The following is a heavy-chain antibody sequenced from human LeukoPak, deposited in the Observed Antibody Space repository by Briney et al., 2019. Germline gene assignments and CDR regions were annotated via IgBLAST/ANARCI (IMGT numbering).Heavy chain of an antibody. D-gene: IGHD3-3*01. CDR3: AKKDFGVVITSRP. V-gene: IGHV3-23*01. CDR2: ISGSGGST. J-gene: IGHJ4*02. CDR1: ESTFSSNA. Sequence: SGGPLGFSCAPPESTFSSNAMSWVRQAQGKGLGWAPVISGSGGSTYYADSVKGRFTISRDNSKNTLYLQMNSLRAEDTAVYYCAKKDFGVVITSRPGGQGTLVTVSS.